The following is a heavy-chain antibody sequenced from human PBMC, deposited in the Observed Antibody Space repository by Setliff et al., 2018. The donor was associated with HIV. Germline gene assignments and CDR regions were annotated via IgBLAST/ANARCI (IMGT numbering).Heavy chain of an antibody. CDR1: GYTFSNYV. V-gene: IGHV1-3*01. Sequence: ASVKVSCKASGYTFSNYVMQWVRQAPGQRLEWMGWINVGNGNTKYAQKLQGRVTMTTDTSTSTAYMELRNLRSDDTAVYYCARVQVGDPYYSYYYMDVWGEGTTVTVSS. D-gene: IGHD2-8*02. CDR3: ARVQVGDPYYSYYYMDV. J-gene: IGHJ6*03. CDR2: INVGNGNT.